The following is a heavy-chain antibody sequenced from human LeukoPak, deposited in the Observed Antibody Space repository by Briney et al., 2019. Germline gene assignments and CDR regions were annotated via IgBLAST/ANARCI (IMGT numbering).Heavy chain of an antibody. CDR1: GFPFSTYS. Sequence: GGSLRLSCAASGFPFSTYSMNWVRQAPGRGLEWVSYISTSSSTIYYVDSVKGRFTISRDNAKNSLYLQMNSLRAEDTAVYYCARLRGYGYYYSGMDVWGQGTTVTVSS. CDR2: ISTSSSTI. V-gene: IGHV3-48*04. CDR3: ARLRGYGYYYSGMDV. J-gene: IGHJ6*02. D-gene: IGHD3-16*01.